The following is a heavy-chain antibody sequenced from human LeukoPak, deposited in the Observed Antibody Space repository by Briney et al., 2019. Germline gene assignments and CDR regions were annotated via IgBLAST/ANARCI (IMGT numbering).Heavy chain of an antibody. CDR2: INANSGTT. J-gene: IGHJ5*01. CDR3: AKPISGGLAVTADWFHP. D-gene: IGHD6-19*01. Sequence: GGSLRLSCTASGFAFSVYAMSWLRQPPGKGLESDSTINANSGTTSYAASVRGRFTISRDNSKNTLYLQLNTLRADDTATYYCAKPISGGLAVTADWFHPWGQGTLVVVSS. CDR1: GFAFSVYA. V-gene: IGHV3-23*01.